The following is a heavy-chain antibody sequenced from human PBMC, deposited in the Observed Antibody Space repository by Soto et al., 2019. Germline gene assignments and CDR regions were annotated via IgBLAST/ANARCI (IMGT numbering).Heavy chain of an antibody. CDR1: GGTFSSYA. Sequence: QVQLVQSGAEVKKPGSSVKVSCKASGGTFSSYAISWVRQAPGQGLEWMGGIIPIFGTANYAQKFQGRVTITADESTRTAYMELGSLRSEDTAVYYCARGPYYDILTGYWGYFDYWGQGTLVTVSS. J-gene: IGHJ4*02. CDR3: ARGPYYDILTGYWGYFDY. CDR2: IIPIFGTA. V-gene: IGHV1-69*01. D-gene: IGHD3-9*01.